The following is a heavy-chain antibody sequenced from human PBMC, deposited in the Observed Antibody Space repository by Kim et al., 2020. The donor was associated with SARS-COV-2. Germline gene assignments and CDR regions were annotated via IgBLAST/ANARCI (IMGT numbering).Heavy chain of an antibody. CDR1: GFTFSSYG. CDR3: AKESGSGSYYDWTYYYYGMDV. V-gene: IGHV3-30*18. J-gene: IGHJ6*02. Sequence: GGSLRLSCAASGFTFSSYGMHWVRQAPGKGLEWVAVISYDGSNKHYADSVKGRFTISRDNSTNTLYLQMNSLRAEDTAVYYCAKESGSGSYYDWTYYYYGMDVWGQRTTVTVSS. D-gene: IGHD3-10*01. CDR2: ISYDGSNK.